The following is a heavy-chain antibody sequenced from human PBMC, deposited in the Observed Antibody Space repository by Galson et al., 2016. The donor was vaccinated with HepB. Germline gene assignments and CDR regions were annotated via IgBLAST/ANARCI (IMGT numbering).Heavy chain of an antibody. Sequence: SVKVSCKASGSTFTNYAIHWVRQAPGQRLEWMGYVNAGHGDTKYSQKFRERVTIIRDTSASIVYMYLSSLRSEDTAVYYCARDEGRKVLDSWGQGAPVTVSS. CDR2: VNAGHGDT. CDR1: GSTFTNYA. CDR3: ARDEGRKVLDS. D-gene: IGHD1-14*01. J-gene: IGHJ4*02. V-gene: IGHV1-3*01.